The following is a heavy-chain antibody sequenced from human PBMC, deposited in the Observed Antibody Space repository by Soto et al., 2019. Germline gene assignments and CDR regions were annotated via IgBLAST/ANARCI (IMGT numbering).Heavy chain of an antibody. Sequence: PGGSLRLSCAASGFTFSSYAMSWVRQAPGKGLEWVSAISGSGGTTYYADSVKGRFTISRDNSKNTLYLQMNSLRAEDTAVYYCAKEADRYCCCDVDLRDRLALCAQRTFVTVSS. CDR3: AKEADRYCCCDVDLRDRLAL. D-gene: IGHD3-16*02. CDR2: ISGSGGTT. CDR1: GFTFSSYA. V-gene: IGHV3-23*01. J-gene: IGHJ5*02.